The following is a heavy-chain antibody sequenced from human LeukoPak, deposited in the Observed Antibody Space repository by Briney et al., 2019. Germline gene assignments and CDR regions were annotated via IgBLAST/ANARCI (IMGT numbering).Heavy chain of an antibody. V-gene: IGHV3-30*04. CDR3: ARWPYSSSYYFDY. CDR2: TSYDGSNK. J-gene: IGHJ4*02. CDR1: GFTFSSYA. D-gene: IGHD6-6*01. Sequence: PGGSLRLSCAASGFTFSSYAIYWVRQAPGKGLEWVTVTSYDGSNKYYTDSVKGRFTISRDNAKNSLYLQMNSLRAEDTAVYYCARWPYSSSYYFDYWGQGTLVTVSS.